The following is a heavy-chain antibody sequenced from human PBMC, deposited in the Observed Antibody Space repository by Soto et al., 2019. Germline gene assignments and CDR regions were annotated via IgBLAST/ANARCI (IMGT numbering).Heavy chain of an antibody. CDR2: ISGSGGST. V-gene: IGHV3-23*01. D-gene: IGHD3-3*01. Sequence: PGGSLRLSCAASGFTISSYAMSWVRQAPGKGLEWVSAISGSGGSTYYADSVKGRLTITRDNSKNTLYLQMNSLRAEDTAVYYCAKGRFFEWSSGTPYFDYWCQGTLVTV. CDR3: AKGRFFEWSSGTPYFDY. CDR1: GFTISSYA. J-gene: IGHJ4*02.